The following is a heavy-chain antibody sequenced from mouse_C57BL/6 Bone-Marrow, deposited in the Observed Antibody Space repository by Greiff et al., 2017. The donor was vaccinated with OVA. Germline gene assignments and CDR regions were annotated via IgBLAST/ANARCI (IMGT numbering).Heavy chain of an antibody. V-gene: IGHV5-4*01. J-gene: IGHJ1*03. CDR1: GFTFSSYA. CDR2: ISDGGSYT. Sequence: EVKLMESGGGLVKPGGSLKLSCAASGFTFSSYAMSWVRQTPEKRLEWVATISDGGSYTYYPDNVKGRFTISRDNAKNNLYLQMSHLKSEDTAMYYCARERIFLFITTVVANWYFDVWGTGTTVTVSS. D-gene: IGHD1-1*01. CDR3: ARERIFLFITTVVANWYFDV.